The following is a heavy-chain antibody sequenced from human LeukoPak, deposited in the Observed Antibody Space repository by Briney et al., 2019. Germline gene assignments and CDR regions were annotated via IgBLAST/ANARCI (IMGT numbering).Heavy chain of an antibody. V-gene: IGHV4-34*01. J-gene: IGHJ4*03. CDR2: IDHRGDT. Sequence: SETLSLTCAVYGVSFSRYYWSWIRQSPGKGLEWIAEIDHRGDTNYNPSVKSRVTISVDTSKNQFSLRVRSLSAADTAVYYCARGATISETGYFDFWGQGTLVTVSS. CDR1: GVSFSRYY. CDR3: ARGATISETGYFDF. D-gene: IGHD5-24*01.